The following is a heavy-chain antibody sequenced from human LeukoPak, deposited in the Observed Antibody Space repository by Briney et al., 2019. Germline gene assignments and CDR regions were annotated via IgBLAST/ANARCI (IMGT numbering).Heavy chain of an antibody. V-gene: IGHV3-30*18. CDR2: ISYDGSNK. CDR3: AKDGVRGYYYYYYMDV. J-gene: IGHJ6*03. CDR1: GFTFSSYG. D-gene: IGHD2-8*01. Sequence: GGSLRLSCAASGFTFSSYGMHWVRQAPGKGLEWVAVISYDGSNKYYADSVKGRFTISRDNSKNTLYLQMNSLRAEDTAVYYCAKDGVRGYYYYYYMDVWGKGTTVTVSS.